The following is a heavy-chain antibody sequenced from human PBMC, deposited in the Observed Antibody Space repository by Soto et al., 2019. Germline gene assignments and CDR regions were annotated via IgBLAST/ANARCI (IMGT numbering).Heavy chain of an antibody. V-gene: IGHV3-30*18. Sequence: AGGSLRLFCTASGFTFRGFGMRWVRQAPCKGLEWVALISYDGSNKDYADSVKGRFTISRDNSKNTLNVQMNSLRVEDTAVYYCAKIIAAVGTGVGGLDVWGQGTTVTVSS. CDR1: GFTFRGFG. D-gene: IGHD6-13*01. CDR3: AKIIAAVGTGVGGLDV. CDR2: ISYDGSNK. J-gene: IGHJ6*02.